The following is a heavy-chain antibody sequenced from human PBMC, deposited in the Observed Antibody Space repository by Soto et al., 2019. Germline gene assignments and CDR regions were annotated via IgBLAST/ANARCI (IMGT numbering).Heavy chain of an antibody. J-gene: IGHJ4*02. CDR2: TSYRSKSYS. V-gene: IGHV6-1*01. Sequence: SXTLSLTCAISGDSVSSNSAAWNWIRQSPSRGLDGLGRTSYRSKSYSDYALSVRSRITINAATSKNQFWLQLNSATPDDTAVYYCARYGSIWYLDSWGQGTLVTVSS. D-gene: IGHD6-13*01. CDR3: ARYGSIWYLDS. CDR1: GDSVSSNSAA.